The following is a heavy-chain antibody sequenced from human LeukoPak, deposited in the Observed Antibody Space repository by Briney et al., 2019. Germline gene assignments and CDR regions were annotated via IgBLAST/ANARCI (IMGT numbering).Heavy chain of an antibody. J-gene: IGHJ4*02. CDR3: AKGPGMITFGGVKAPPEC. Sequence: GGSLRLSCAASGFTFSDYYMSWIRQAPGKGLEWVSYISSSGGTIYYADSVKGRFTISRDNAKNSLYLQMNSLRAEDTAVYYCAKGPGMITFGGVKAPPECWGQGTLVTVSS. V-gene: IGHV3-11*04. CDR2: ISSSGGTI. CDR1: GFTFSDYY. D-gene: IGHD3-16*01.